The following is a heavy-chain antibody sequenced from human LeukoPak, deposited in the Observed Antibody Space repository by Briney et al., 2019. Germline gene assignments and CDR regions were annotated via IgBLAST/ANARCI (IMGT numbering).Heavy chain of an antibody. Sequence: GGSLRLSCAASGFTFSSYSMNWVRQAPGKGLEWVSSISSSSSYIYYADSVKGRFTISRDNAKNSLYLRMNSLRAEDTAVYYCARDVYDILTGYYSSNAFDIWGQGTMVTVSS. CDR3: ARDVYDILTGYYSSNAFDI. D-gene: IGHD3-9*01. CDR1: GFTFSSYS. J-gene: IGHJ3*02. V-gene: IGHV3-21*01. CDR2: ISSSSSYI.